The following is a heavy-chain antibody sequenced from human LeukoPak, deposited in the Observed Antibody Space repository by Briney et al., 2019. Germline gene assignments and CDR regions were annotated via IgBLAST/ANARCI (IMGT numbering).Heavy chain of an antibody. J-gene: IGHJ3*02. D-gene: IGHD1-26*01. V-gene: IGHV3-20*04. CDR3: ARARRGSYYRSAFDI. CDR1: GFTFDEYG. CDR2: TNLNGGST. Sequence: GGSLRLSCAASGFTFDEYGMSWVRQAPGKGLEWVSGTNLNGGSTGYADSVKGRFTISRDNAKNSLYLQMNSLRAEDTALYYCARARRGSYYRSAFDIWGQGTMVTVSS.